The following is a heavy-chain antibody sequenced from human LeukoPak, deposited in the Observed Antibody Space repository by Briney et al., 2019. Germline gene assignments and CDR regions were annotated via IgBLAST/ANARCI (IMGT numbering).Heavy chain of an antibody. D-gene: IGHD1-26*01. CDR1: GGSISSYS. CDR3: ASSYSGSHPIFDY. V-gene: IGHV4-4*07. CDR2: IYTSGST. Sequence: SETLSLTCTVSGGSISSYSWSWIRQPAGKGLEWIGRIYTSGSTNYNPSLKSRVTMPVDTSKNQFSLKLSSVTAADTAVYYCASSYSGSHPIFDYWGQGTLVTVSS. J-gene: IGHJ4*02.